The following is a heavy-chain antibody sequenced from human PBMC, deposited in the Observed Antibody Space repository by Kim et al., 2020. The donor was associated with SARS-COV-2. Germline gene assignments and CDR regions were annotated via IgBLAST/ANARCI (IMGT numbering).Heavy chain of an antibody. CDR1: GYGFSNYY. J-gene: IGHJ5*01. CDR3: ASATVGRAPFES. V-gene: IGHV1-46*01. D-gene: IGHD2-21*02. CDR2: INPSGCST. Sequence: ASVKVSCKASGYGFSNYYMHWVRQAPGQGLEWMSIINPSGCSTTYAQRFQGRVTMTRDTSTSTVYMDLGRLKSEDTAVYYCASATVGRAPFESWGQGTLVTVSS.